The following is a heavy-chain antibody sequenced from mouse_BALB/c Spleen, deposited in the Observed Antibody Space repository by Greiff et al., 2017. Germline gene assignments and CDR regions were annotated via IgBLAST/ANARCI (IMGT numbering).Heavy chain of an antibody. V-gene: IGHV1-37*01. CDR2: INPYNGDT. CDR3: GRAHYDEGSFAY. D-gene: IGHD2-4*01. Sequence: EVQLQQSGPELEKPGASVKISCKASGYSFTGYNMNWVKQSHGKSLEWIGRINPYNGDTFYNQKFKGKATLTVDKSSSTAHMELLSLTSEDSAVYYCGRAHYDEGSFAYWGQGTLVTVSA. J-gene: IGHJ3*01. CDR1: GYSFTGYN.